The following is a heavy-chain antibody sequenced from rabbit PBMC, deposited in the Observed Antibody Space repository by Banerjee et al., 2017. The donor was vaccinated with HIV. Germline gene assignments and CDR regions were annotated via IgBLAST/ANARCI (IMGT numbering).Heavy chain of an antibody. V-gene: IGHV1S47*01. D-gene: IGHD2-1*01. CDR2: IYPDYGST. CDR1: GIDFSSYG. J-gene: IGHJ3*01. CDR3: ARSAVATMTMGLDL. Sequence: QEQLVESGGGLVTLGGSLKLSCKASGIDFSSYGISWVRQAPGKGLEWIAYIYPDYGSTDYASWVNGRFTISLDNAQNTVFLQMTSLTAADTASYFCARSAVATMTMGLDLWGPGTLVTVS.